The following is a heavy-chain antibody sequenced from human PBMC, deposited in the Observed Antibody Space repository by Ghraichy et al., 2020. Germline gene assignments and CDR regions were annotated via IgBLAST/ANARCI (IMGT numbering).Heavy chain of an antibody. V-gene: IGHV3-23*01. CDR3: AKDAYYGGKN. CDR1: GFTFSSYA. Sequence: GESLNISCAASGFTFSSYAMSWVRQAPGKGLEWVSAISGSGGSTYYADSVKGRFTISRDNSKNTLYLQMNSLRAEDTAVYYCAKDAYYGGKNWGQGTLVTVSS. CDR2: ISGSGGST. J-gene: IGHJ4*02. D-gene: IGHD4-23*01.